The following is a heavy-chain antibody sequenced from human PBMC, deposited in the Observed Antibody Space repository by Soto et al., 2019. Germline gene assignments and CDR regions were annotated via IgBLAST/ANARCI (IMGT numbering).Heavy chain of an antibody. D-gene: IGHD6-13*01. Sequence: QVQLQESGRGLVEPSQTLSLTCTVSGGSIGSDGYYWSWIRHHPGKGLEWIGYVHYSGTTYYNPSLKSRLTLSVDTSKTQFSLTLRTVTAADTSVYYCARGWTAGAGWANWLDLWGQGTLVTVSS. CDR3: ARGWTAGAGWANWLDL. CDR1: GGSIGSDGYY. J-gene: IGHJ5*02. V-gene: IGHV4-31*03. CDR2: VHYSGTT.